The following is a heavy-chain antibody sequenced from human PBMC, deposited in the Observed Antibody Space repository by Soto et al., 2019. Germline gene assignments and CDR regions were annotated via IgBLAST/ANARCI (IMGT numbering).Heavy chain of an antibody. CDR1: GFTFSNYV. V-gene: IGHV3-23*01. D-gene: IGHD4-17*01. J-gene: IGHJ4*02. Sequence: GGSLRLSCTASGFTFSNYVMSWVRQAPGKGLEWVSGISGSGGSTYYADSVKGRFTISRDNSKNTLYLQMNSLRAEDTALYYCANLYGGNGNDYWGQGTLVTVSS. CDR2: ISGSGGST. CDR3: ANLYGGNGNDY.